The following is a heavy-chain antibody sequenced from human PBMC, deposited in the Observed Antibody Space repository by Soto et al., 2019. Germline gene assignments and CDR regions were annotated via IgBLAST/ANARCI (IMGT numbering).Heavy chain of an antibody. Sequence: AGGSLRLSCAASGFTFSSYAMHWVRQAPGKGLEWVAVISYDGSNKYYADSVKGRFTISRDNSKDTLYLQMNSLRAEDTAVYYCARWLHSSGWYSDYFDYWGQGTLVTVSS. CDR1: GFTFSSYA. D-gene: IGHD6-19*01. J-gene: IGHJ4*02. CDR2: ISYDGSNK. CDR3: ARWLHSSGWYSDYFDY. V-gene: IGHV3-30-3*01.